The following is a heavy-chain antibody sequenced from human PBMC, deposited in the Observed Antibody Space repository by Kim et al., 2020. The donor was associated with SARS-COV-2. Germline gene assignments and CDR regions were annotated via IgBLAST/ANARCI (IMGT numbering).Heavy chain of an antibody. D-gene: IGHD3-10*01. Sequence: SVKVSCKASGYTFTSYAMHLVRQAPGQRLEWMGWINAGNGNTKYSQKFQGRVTITRDTYASTAYMELSSLRSEDTAVYYCARARPSVRGVILYYYYGMDVWGQGNKVPVPS. CDR3: ARARPSVRGVILYYYYGMDV. V-gene: IGHV1-3*01. CDR1: GYTFTSYA. J-gene: IGHJ6*02. CDR2: INAGNGNT.